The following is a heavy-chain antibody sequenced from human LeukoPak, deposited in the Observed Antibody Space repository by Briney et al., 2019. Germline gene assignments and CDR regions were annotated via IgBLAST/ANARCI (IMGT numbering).Heavy chain of an antibody. CDR3: ARVAAVAGTGSGFDP. D-gene: IGHD6-19*01. Sequence: SETLSLTCAVYGGSFSGYYWSWIRQPPGKGLEWIGEINHSGSTNYNPSLKSRVTISVDTSKNQFSLKLSSVTAADTAVYYCARVAAVAGTGSGFDPWGQGTLVTVSS. V-gene: IGHV4-34*01. CDR2: INHSGST. CDR1: GGSFSGYY. J-gene: IGHJ5*02.